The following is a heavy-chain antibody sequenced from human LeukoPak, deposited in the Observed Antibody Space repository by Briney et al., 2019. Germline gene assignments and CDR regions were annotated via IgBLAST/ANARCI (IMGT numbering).Heavy chain of an antibody. V-gene: IGHV3-21*01. CDR3: ARDLLMVRGVMRLYNWFDP. D-gene: IGHD3-10*01. CDR1: GFTFSSYS. J-gene: IGHJ5*02. Sequence: PGGSLRLSCAASGFTFSSYSMNWVRQAPGKGLEWVSSISSSSSYIYYADSVKGRFTISGDNAKNSLYLQMNSLRAEDTAVYYCARDLLMVRGVMRLYNWFDPWGQGTLVTVSS. CDR2: ISSSSSYI.